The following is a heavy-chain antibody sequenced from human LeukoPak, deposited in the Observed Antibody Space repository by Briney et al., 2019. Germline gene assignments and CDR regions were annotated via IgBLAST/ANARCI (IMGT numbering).Heavy chain of an antibody. D-gene: IGHD6-13*01. CDR1: GGTFSSYA. J-gene: IGHJ2*01. Sequence: ASVKVSCKASGGTFSSYAISWVRQAPGQGLEWMGGIIPIFGTANYAQKFQGRVTITADESTSTAYMELSSLRSEDTAVYYCASTFIIAAAYWYFDLWGRGTLVTVSS. CDR3: ASTFIIAAAYWYFDL. CDR2: IIPIFGTA. V-gene: IGHV1-69*13.